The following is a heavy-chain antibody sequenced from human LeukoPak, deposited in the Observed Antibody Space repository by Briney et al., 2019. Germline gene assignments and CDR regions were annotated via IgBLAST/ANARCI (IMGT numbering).Heavy chain of an antibody. D-gene: IGHD6-13*01. Sequence: GGSLRLSCAASGFTFSSYSMNWVRQAPGKGLEWVSSISSSSSYIYYADSVKGRFTISRDNAKNSLYLQMNSLRAEDTAVYYCARRSSWYGVDWGYFDYWGQGTLVTVSS. J-gene: IGHJ4*02. CDR2: ISSSSSYI. CDR3: ARRSSWYGVDWGYFDY. CDR1: GFTFSSYS. V-gene: IGHV3-21*01.